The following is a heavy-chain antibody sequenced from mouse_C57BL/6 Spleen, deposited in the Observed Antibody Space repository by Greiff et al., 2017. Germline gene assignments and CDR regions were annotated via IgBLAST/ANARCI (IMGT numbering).Heavy chain of an antibody. CDR1: GFTFSDYG. J-gene: IGHJ1*03. V-gene: IGHV5-17*01. D-gene: IGHD4-1*01. CDR2: ISSGSSTI. CDR3: AKNWDVGYFDV. Sequence: EVKLMESGGRLVKPGGSLKLSCAASGFTFSDYGMHWVRQAPEKGLEWVAYISSGSSTIYYADTVKGRFTISRDNAKNTLFLQMTSLRSEDTAMYYCAKNWDVGYFDVWGTGTTVTVSS.